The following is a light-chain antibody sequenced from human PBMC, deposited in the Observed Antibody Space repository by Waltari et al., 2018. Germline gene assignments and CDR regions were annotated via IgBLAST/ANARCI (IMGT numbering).Light chain of an antibody. CDR3: QSSDSALSAV. CDR1: SSNIGAGYD. Sequence: QSVLTQPPSVSGAPGQTGTIPCAGSSSNIGAGYDVHWYQQLPGPAPKLLIYAYRSRPSGVPDRFYGSKSGTSASLAINGLQPEDEADYYCQSSDSALSAVFGGGTKVTVL. V-gene: IGLV1-40*01. CDR2: AYR. J-gene: IGLJ3*02.